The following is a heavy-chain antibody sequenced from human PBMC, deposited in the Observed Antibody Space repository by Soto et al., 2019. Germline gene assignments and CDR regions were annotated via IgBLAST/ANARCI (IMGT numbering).Heavy chain of an antibody. CDR2: ISAYNGNT. CDR3: ARDVGVSGSYYEYYYYYGMDV. CDR1: GYTFTSYG. V-gene: IGHV1-18*01. J-gene: IGHJ6*02. D-gene: IGHD3-10*01. Sequence: ASVKVSCKASGYTFTSYGISWVRQAPGQGLEWMGWISAYNGNTNYAQKHQGRVTMTTDTSTSTAYMELRSLRSDDTAVYYCARDVGVSGSYYEYYYYYGMDVWGQGTTVTVSS.